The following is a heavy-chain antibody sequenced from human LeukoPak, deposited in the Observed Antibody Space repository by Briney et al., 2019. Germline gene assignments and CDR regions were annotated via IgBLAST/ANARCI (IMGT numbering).Heavy chain of an antibody. D-gene: IGHD3-10*01. CDR2: ITSSGGTI. J-gene: IGHJ4*02. CDR3: ASRPPPSRGPYDY. CDR1: GFTFSNYE. Sequence: PAGSLRLSCAASGFTFSNYEMNWVRQAPGKGLEWVSYITSSGGTIYYADSVKGRFTISRDNAKNSLYLQMHSLRAEDTAVYYCASRPPPSRGPYDYWGQGTLVTVSS. V-gene: IGHV3-48*03.